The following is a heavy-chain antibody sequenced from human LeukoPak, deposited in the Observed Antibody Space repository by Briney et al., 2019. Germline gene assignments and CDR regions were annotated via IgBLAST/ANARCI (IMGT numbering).Heavy chain of an antibody. CDR3: ATDLGGGSGSPDS. V-gene: IGHV3-33*08. J-gene: IGHJ4*02. D-gene: IGHD3-10*01. CDR2: IWNDGSNK. CDR1: GFTFSSYS. Sequence: GGSLRLSCAASGFTFSSYSMNWVRQAPGKGLEWVAVIWNDGSNKYYADSVKGRFTIFRDNSKNTLFLQMNSLRAEDTAVYYCATDLGGGSGSPDSWGQGTLVTVSS.